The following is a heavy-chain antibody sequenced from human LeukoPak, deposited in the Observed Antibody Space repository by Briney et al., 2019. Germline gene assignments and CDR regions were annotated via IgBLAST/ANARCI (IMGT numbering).Heavy chain of an antibody. J-gene: IGHJ4*02. D-gene: IGHD6-13*01. V-gene: IGHV3-30*18. CDR2: IAYDGSNK. Sequence: GGSLRLSCVAAGFTFNTYGMHWVRQAPGKGLEWVAAIAYDGSNKYYAGSLRGRFTISRDNSKNTLYLQMNSLRVEDTAVYYCAKFDGYSSSWSPDYWGQGTLVTVSS. CDR3: AKFDGYSSSWSPDY. CDR1: GFTFNTYG.